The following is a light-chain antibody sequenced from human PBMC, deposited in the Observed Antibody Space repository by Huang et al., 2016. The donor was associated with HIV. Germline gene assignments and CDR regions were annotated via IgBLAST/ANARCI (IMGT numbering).Light chain of an antibody. CDR1: QDVSNN. CDR3: QHYNNWPPWT. J-gene: IGKJ1*01. Sequence: EIVMTQSPATLSVSPGERATLSCRASQDVSNNIGWYQQKRGKTPRLVIHGASTRATGIPAKFSGRGSGTDFTLTITSLQPEDSAIYYCQHYNNWPPWTFGPGTQVEI. V-gene: IGKV3D-15*01. CDR2: GAS.